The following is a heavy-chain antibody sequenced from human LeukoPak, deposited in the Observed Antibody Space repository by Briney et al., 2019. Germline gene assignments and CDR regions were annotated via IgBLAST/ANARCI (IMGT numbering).Heavy chain of an antibody. CDR1: GFTFSSYS. Sequence: GGSLRLSCAASGFTFSSYSMNWVRQAPGKGLEWVSSISSSSSYIYYADSVKGRFTISRDNAKNSLYLQMNSLRAEDTAVYYCARDGPRYYDILTGYYTSPNWFDPWGREPGHRLL. J-gene: IGHJ5*02. V-gene: IGHV3-21*01. D-gene: IGHD3-9*01. CDR3: ARDGPRYYDILTGYYTSPNWFDP. CDR2: ISSSSSYI.